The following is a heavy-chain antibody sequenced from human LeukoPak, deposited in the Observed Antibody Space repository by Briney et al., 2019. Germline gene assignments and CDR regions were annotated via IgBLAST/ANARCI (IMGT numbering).Heavy chain of an antibody. Sequence: GASVKVSCKASGYTLTSYDINWVRQATGQGLEWMGWMNPNSGNTGYAQKFQGRVTITRNTSISTAYMELSSLRSEDTAVYYCARASRRIYCSSTSCYYFDYWGQGTLVTVSS. D-gene: IGHD2-2*01. J-gene: IGHJ4*02. CDR1: GYTLTSYD. V-gene: IGHV1-8*03. CDR3: ARASRRIYCSSTSCYYFDY. CDR2: MNPNSGNT.